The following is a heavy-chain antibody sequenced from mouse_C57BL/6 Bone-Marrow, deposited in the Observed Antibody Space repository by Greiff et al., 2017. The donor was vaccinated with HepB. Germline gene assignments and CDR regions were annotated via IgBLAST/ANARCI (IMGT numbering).Heavy chain of an antibody. J-gene: IGHJ2*01. CDR1: GYTFTDYY. CDR2: INPNNGGT. V-gene: IGHV1-26*01. D-gene: IGHD2-3*01. Sequence: EVKLMESGPELVKPGASVKISCKASGYTFTDYYMNWVKQSHGKSLEWIGDINPNNGGTSYNQKFKGKATLTVDKSSSTAYMELRSLTSEDSAVYYCARDGYRGYWGQGTTLTVSS. CDR3: ARDGYRGY.